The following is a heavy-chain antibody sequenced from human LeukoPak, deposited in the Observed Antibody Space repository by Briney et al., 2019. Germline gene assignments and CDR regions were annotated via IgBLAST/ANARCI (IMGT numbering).Heavy chain of an antibody. Sequence: GRSLRLSCAASGFTLSTYGMRWVRQAPGKGLEWVAVISYDGSNQYYAESVKGRFTISRDSSKNTLYLQINNLRAEDTAVYYFAKSHSFDPSRYIGAWGQGTMVTVSS. CDR3: AKSHSFDPSRYIGA. V-gene: IGHV3-30*18. D-gene: IGHD3-16*02. J-gene: IGHJ3*01. CDR2: ISYDGSNQ. CDR1: GFTLSTYG.